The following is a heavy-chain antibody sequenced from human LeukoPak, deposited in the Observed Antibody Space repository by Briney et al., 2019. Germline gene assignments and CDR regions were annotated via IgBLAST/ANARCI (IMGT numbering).Heavy chain of an antibody. J-gene: IGHJ4*02. V-gene: IGHV1-18*04. CDR2: ISAYNGNT. CDR3: ARFAYGSGSYGGYYFDY. Sequence: ASVRVSCKASGYTFTGYYIHWVRQAPGQGLEWMGWISAYNGNTNYAQKLQGRVTMTTDTSTSTAYMELRSLRSDDTAVYYCARFAYGSGSYGGYYFDYWGQGTLVTVSS. D-gene: IGHD3-10*01. CDR1: GYTFTGYY.